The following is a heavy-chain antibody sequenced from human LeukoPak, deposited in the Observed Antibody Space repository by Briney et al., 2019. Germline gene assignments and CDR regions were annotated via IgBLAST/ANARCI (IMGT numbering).Heavy chain of an antibody. V-gene: IGHV3-11*06. Sequence: PGGSLRLSCEASGFTFSDYYLGWIRQAPGKRLEWISYISGSSSHINYADSVKGRFTISRDNAKKSVYLQMDSLRVEDTAVYYCARDQIGSWWGQGTLVIVSS. CDR3: ARDQIGSW. J-gene: IGHJ4*02. D-gene: IGHD6-13*01. CDR1: GFTFSDYY. CDR2: ISGSSSHI.